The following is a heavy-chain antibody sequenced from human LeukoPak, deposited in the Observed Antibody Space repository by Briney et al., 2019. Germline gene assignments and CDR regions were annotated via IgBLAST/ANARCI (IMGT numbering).Heavy chain of an antibody. Sequence: PGGSLRLSCAASGFTFSSYSMNWVRQAPGKGLEWVSYISSSSSTIYYADSVKGRFTISRDNAKNSLYLQMNSLRDEDTAVYYCARPPTYYYDSSGYYYFDYWGQGTLVTVSS. D-gene: IGHD3-22*01. CDR2: ISSSSSTI. CDR3: ARPPTYYYDSSGYYYFDY. V-gene: IGHV3-48*02. CDR1: GFTFSSYS. J-gene: IGHJ4*02.